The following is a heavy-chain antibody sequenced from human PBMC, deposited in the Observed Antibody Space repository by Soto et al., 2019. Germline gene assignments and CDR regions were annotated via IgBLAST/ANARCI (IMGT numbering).Heavy chain of an antibody. J-gene: IGHJ6*03. D-gene: IGHD6-19*01. V-gene: IGHV1-69*02. CDR2: IIPILGIA. CDR1: GGTFSSYT. CDR3: AKGLAVAGPLGPYYYYMDV. Sequence: SVKVSCKASGGTFSSYTISWVRQAPGQGLEWIGRIIPILGIANYAQKFQGRVTITADKSTSTAYMELSSLRSEDTAVYYCAKGLAVAGPLGPYYYYMDVWGKGTTVTVSS.